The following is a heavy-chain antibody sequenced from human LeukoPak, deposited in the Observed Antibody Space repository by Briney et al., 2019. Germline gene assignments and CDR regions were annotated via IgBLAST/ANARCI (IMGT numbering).Heavy chain of an antibody. J-gene: IGHJ6*02. CDR2: ISGSGGST. D-gene: IGHD5-12*01. V-gene: IGHV3-23*01. CDR1: GFTFSSYA. CDR3: AKVGDSGYDLGGYYYYGMDV. Sequence: GGSLRLSCAASGFTFSSYAMSWVRQAPGKGLEWVLTISGSGGSTNYADFVKGRFTISRDNSKNTLYLQLNSLRAEDTAVYYCAKVGDSGYDLGGYYYYGMDVWGQGTTVTVSS.